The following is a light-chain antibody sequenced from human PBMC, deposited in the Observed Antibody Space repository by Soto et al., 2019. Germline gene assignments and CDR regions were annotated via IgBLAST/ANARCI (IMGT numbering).Light chain of an antibody. Sequence: QSVLAQPASVSGSPGQSITISCTGTSSDVGIYNLVSWYQQRPDKAPKLVIYEGTKRPSGVSNRFSGSKSGNTASLTISGLQADDEADYYCCSYAGSIPFVFGTGTKVT. CDR2: EGT. J-gene: IGLJ1*01. CDR1: SSDVGIYNL. V-gene: IGLV2-23*01. CDR3: CSYAGSIPFV.